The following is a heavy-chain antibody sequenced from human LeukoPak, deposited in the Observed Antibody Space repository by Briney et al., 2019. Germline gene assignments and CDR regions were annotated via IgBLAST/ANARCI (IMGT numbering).Heavy chain of an antibody. V-gene: IGHV4-61*02. D-gene: IGHD3-16*02. CDR3: ARGRDDDVWGSYPTCFDY. CDR1: GGSISSGTYY. CDR2: IYNSGST. J-gene: IGHJ4*02. Sequence: SETLSLTCTVSGGSISSGTYYWSWIRQPAGKGLEWIGRIYNSGSTSYNPSPKSRVTISIDASKNQFSLKLSSVTAADTAVYYCARGRDDDVWGSYPTCFDYWGQGTLVTVSS.